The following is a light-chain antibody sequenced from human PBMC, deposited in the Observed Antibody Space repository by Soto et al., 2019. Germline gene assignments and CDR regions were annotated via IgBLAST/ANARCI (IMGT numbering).Light chain of an antibody. Sequence: ERVLTQSPGTLSLSPGDRATLSCMASQSVSSSSLAWYQQKPGQAPRLXLYGASSRATGIPDRFSGSGSGTDLTLTISRLEPEDFAVYYCQQYGSSPPITFGQGTRLEIK. J-gene: IGKJ5*01. CDR2: GAS. V-gene: IGKV3-20*01. CDR3: QQYGSSPPIT. CDR1: QSVSSSS.